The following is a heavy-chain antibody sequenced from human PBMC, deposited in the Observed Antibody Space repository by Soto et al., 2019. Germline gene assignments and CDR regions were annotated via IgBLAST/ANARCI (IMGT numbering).Heavy chain of an antibody. CDR1: GFNFSNHW. V-gene: IGHV3-74*01. CDR3: ARESGDWPLNWFDP. J-gene: IGHJ5*02. D-gene: IGHD2-21*02. Sequence: LRLSCAASGFNFSNHWMHWVRQRPGEGLVWVSRITSDGKSKAYAESVKGRFAISRDNAKNTLYLQMNGLTAEDTAVYYCARESGDWPLNWFDPWGLGTLVTVSS. CDR2: ITSDGKSK.